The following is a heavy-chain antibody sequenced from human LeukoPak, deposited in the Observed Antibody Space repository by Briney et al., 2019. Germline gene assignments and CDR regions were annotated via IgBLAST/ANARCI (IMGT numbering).Heavy chain of an antibody. CDR1: AFTFSNYG. CDR2: TWYDGSNK. D-gene: IGHD3-16*01. J-gene: IGHJ6*03. CDR3: AKGNGGYYYYMDV. Sequence: PAGSLRLSCAASAFTFSNYGMDWVRQAQGKGREWEAITWYDGSNKYYADSVKGRFTISRDNSKNTLYLQMNSLRAEDTAVYYCAKGNGGYYYYMDVWGKGTTVTVSS. V-gene: IGHV3-33*06.